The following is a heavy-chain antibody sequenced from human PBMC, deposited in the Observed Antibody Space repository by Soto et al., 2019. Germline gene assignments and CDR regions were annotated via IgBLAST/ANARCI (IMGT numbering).Heavy chain of an antibody. V-gene: IGHV3-23*01. CDR2: LSNTGRRT. CDR1: VFPFGANA. Sequence: EVQVLESGGGLVQPGGSLRLSCVVSVFPFGANAMSWVRQAPGKGLEWVSGLSNTGRRTSYADSVKGRFNISRDNSENTVYLQMDSLRVEDTAVYYCATEMGATQGPFDNWGQGTLVTVSS. D-gene: IGHD1-26*01. CDR3: ATEMGATQGPFDN. J-gene: IGHJ4*02.